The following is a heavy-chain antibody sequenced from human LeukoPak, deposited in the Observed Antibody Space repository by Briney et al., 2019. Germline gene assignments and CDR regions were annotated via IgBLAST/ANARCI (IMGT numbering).Heavy chain of an antibody. CDR3: ARMVKRYNWFDP. V-gene: IGHV1-8*01. CDR2: MNPNSGNT. Sequence: ASVKVSCKASGYTFTSYDINWVRQATGQGLEWMGWMNPNSGNTGYAQKFQGRVTMTRNTSTSTAYMELSSLKSEDTAVYYCARMVKRYNWFDPWGQGTLVTVSS. CDR1: GYTFTSYD. J-gene: IGHJ5*02. D-gene: IGHD2-21*01.